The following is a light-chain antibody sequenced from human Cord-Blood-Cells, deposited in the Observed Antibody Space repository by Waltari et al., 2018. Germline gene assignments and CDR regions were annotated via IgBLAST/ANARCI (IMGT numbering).Light chain of an antibody. CDR1: SSDVGGYNY. V-gene: IGLV2-14*01. CDR2: EVS. J-gene: IGLJ2*01. Sequence: QSALTQPASVSGSPGQSFTISCTGTSSDVGGYNYVSWYQQHPGKAPKLMIYEVSNRPSGVSNRFSGSKSGNTASLTISGLQAEDEADYYCSSYTSSGTVVFGGGTKLTVL. CDR3: SSYTSSGTVV.